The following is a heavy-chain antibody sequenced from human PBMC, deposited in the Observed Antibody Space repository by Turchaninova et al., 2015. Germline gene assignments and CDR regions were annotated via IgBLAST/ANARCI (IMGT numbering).Heavy chain of an antibody. V-gene: IGHV3-21*01. CDR3: ARALRITIFGVDV. D-gene: IGHD3-3*01. Sequence: EVQLVESGGGLVKPGGSMGVSCGASGITFSSYSMIRVRQAPGKGLEWVSSISSSSTYIYNADSVKGRFTISRDNAKNSLYLQMNSPRAEDTAVYYCARALRITIFGVDVWGKGTTVTVSS. CDR1: GITFSSYS. CDR2: ISSSSTYI. J-gene: IGHJ6*04.